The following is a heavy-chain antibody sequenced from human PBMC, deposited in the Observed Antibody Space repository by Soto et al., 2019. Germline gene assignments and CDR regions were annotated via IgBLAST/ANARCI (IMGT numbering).Heavy chain of an antibody. Sequence: GGSLRLSCAASGFTFSSYSMNWVRQAPGKGLEWISYISSSTVTMYYADSVKGRFTISRDNAKNSLYLQMNSLRAEDTAVYYCAREYCSSTSCLNWFDPWGQGTLVTVSS. V-gene: IGHV3-48*01. J-gene: IGHJ5*02. D-gene: IGHD2-2*01. CDR1: GFTFSSYS. CDR3: AREYCSSTSCLNWFDP. CDR2: ISSSTVTM.